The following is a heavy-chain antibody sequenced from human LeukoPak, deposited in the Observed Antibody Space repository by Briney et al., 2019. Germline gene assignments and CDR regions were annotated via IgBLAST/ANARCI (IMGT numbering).Heavy chain of an antibody. D-gene: IGHD5-12*01. V-gene: IGHV3-7*01. CDR2: INQDGSEE. CDR1: GFTFSNYW. CDR3: VRDGGVSGYDLLDY. Sequence: PGGSLRLSCAASGFTFSNYWMSWVRQAPGKGLEWVAHINQDGSEEHYMDSVKARFIISRDNAKNSLSLQMDSLRAEDTAVYYCVRDGGVSGYDLLDYWGQGILVTVSS. J-gene: IGHJ4*02.